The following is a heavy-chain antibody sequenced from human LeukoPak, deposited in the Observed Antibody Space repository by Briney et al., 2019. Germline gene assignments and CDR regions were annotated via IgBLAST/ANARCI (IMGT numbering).Heavy chain of an antibody. J-gene: IGHJ6*02. CDR2: IYHSGST. CDR1: GGSISSGGYS. V-gene: IGHV4-30-2*01. CDR3: ASSAEENYYYGMDV. Sequence: SQTLSLTCAVSGGSISSGGYSWSWIRQPPGKGLEWIGYIYHSGSTYYNPSLKSRVTISVDRSKNQFSLKLSSVTAADTAVYYCASSAEENYYYGMDVWGQGTTVTVSS.